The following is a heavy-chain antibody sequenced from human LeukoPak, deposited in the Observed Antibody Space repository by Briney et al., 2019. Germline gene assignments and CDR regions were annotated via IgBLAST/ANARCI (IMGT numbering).Heavy chain of an antibody. V-gene: IGHV3-20*04. CDR2: INWNGGST. Sequence: GGSLRLSCAASGFTFDDYGMSWVRQAPGKGLEWVSGINWNGGSTGYADSVKGRFTISRDNSKNTLYLQMNSLRAEDTAVYYCAKDGGGYDTSGYYYGDYWGQGTLVTVSS. CDR3: AKDGGGYDTSGYYYGDY. J-gene: IGHJ4*02. D-gene: IGHD3-22*01. CDR1: GFTFDDYG.